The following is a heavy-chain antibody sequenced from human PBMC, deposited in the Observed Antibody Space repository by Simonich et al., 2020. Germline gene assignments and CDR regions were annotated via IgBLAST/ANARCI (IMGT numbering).Heavy chain of an antibody. V-gene: IGHV1-2*02. J-gene: IGHJ3*02. CDR1: GYTFTGYF. CDR2: INPNRGGT. CDR3: ARDPVVPAAIRNAFDI. Sequence: QVQLVQSGAEVTKPGASVKVSCKASGYTFTGYFMHWGRQAPGQGLGWRGWINPNRGGTNFAQKFKGRVTMTRDTSISTAYMELSRLRSDDTAVYYCARDPVVPAAIRNAFDIWGQGTMVTVSS. D-gene: IGHD2-2*01.